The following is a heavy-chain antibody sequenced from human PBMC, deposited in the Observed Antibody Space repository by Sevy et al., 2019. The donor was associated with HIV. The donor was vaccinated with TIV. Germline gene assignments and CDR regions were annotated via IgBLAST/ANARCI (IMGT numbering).Heavy chain of an antibody. J-gene: IGHJ3*02. CDR1: GYIFKNYW. V-gene: IGHV5-51*01. CDR3: ARVLYYYDSSGYSDAFDI. D-gene: IGHD3-22*01. CDR2: FYPGNSDV. Sequence: GESLKISCKGSGYIFKNYWIGWVRQVPGKGLEWMGIFYPGNSDVRYSPSFQGHVTISADKSISAAYLQWRCLKASDTAMYFCARVLYYYDSSGYSDAFDIWGQGTMVTVSS.